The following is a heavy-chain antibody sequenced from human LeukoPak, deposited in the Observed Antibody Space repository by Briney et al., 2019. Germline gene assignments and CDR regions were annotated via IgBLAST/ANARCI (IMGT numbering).Heavy chain of an antibody. D-gene: IGHD1-1*01. CDR1: GGSISSGDYY. CDR3: ARGGHNVPTTA. Sequence: PSETLSLTCTVSGGSISSGDYYWSWIRQPPGKGLEWIGEINHSGSTNYNPSLKSRVTISVDTSKNQFSLKLSSVTAAGTAVYYCARGGHNVPTTAWGQGTLVTVSS. V-gene: IGHV4-39*07. CDR2: INHSGST. J-gene: IGHJ4*02.